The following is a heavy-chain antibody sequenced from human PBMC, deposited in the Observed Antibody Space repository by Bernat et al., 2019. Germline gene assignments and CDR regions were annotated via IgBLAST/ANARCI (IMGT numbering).Heavy chain of an antibody. CDR2: ISNSGGAT. CDR1: GFTLSNFA. V-gene: IGHV3-23*01. CDR3: VKPKWGPDAFDI. J-gene: IGHJ3*02. Sequence: EVQLLESGGGLGHPGGSLRLSCAASGFTLSNFAMTWVRQAPGKGLDWVSSISNSGGATYYADSVKGRFTISRDNSKNTLYLQVNSLRAEDTAVYYCVKPKWGPDAFDIWGQGTMVTVSS. D-gene: IGHD1-26*01.